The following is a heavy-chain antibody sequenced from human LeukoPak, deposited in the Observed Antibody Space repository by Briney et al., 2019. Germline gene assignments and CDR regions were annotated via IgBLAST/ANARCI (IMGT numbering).Heavy chain of an antibody. Sequence: GGSLRLSCAASGFTFSDYYMTWIRQAPGKGLEWVSFISGSSTNTNYADSVKGRFTISRDNAKNSLYLQMNSLRAEDTAVYYCARTYYYDSSGYREDWFDPWGQGTLVTVSS. J-gene: IGHJ5*02. CDR1: GFTFSDYY. V-gene: IGHV3-11*06. D-gene: IGHD3-22*01. CDR2: ISGSSTNT. CDR3: ARTYYYDSSGYREDWFDP.